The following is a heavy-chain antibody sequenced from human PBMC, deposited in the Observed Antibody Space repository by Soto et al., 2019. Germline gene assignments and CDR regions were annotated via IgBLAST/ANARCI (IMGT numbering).Heavy chain of an antibody. CDR1: GYTFTSYG. V-gene: IGHV1-18*01. Sequence: ASVKVSCKASGYTFTSYGISWVRQAPGQGLEWMGWITAYNGNTNNAQKLQGKVTMTTDTSTSTAYMELRSLRSDDTAVYYCARAGQLLYWFDPWGQGTLVTVSS. J-gene: IGHJ5*02. CDR2: ITAYNGNT. D-gene: IGHD2-2*01. CDR3: ARAGQLLYWFDP.